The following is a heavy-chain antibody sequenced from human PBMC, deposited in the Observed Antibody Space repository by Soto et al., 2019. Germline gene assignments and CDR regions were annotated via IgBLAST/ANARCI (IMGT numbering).Heavy chain of an antibody. J-gene: IGHJ4*02. V-gene: IGHV1-69*08. CDR3: VRDSPIGSTYSGYDGIDY. Sequence: QVQLVQSGAEVKKPGSSVKVSCKASGGTFSNDIITWVRQAPGQGLEWMGRIIPLLDIANYAQKFQGRVTITADKSTSTAYMGLNSLRSEETAVYYCVRDSPIGSTYSGYDGIDYWGQGTLVTVSS. D-gene: IGHD5-12*01. CDR2: IIPLLDIA. CDR1: GGTFSNDI.